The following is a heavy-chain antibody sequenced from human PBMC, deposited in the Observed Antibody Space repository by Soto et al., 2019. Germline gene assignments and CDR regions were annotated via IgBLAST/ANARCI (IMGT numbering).Heavy chain of an antibody. CDR2: IDDGAKV. Sequence: SETLSLTHTVSGGSLGRSPYHWCRIRQPPWKWLEWIGSIDDGAKVYYNPSLRGRVTLFVDPSKNQFSLNLKAVTATDTDVYYCSLRPPIERDVPSFWGQGTLVIVSS. J-gene: IGHJ4*02. D-gene: IGHD1-26*01. V-gene: IGHV4-39*01. CDR3: SLRPPIERDVPSF. CDR1: GGSLGRSPYH.